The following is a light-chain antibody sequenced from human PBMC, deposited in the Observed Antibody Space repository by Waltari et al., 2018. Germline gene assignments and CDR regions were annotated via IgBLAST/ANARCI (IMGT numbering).Light chain of an antibody. CDR1: HGAVTSGFF. Sequence: QTVVTQEPSLTVSPGGQVTLTCASSHGAVTSGFFASWFQQNPGQAPRSLVYSTNFRHSWTPDRFSGSLLGGKAALTLSGVQPEDEADYYCLLYYAGSHVFGGGTHLTVL. CDR3: LLYYAGSHV. V-gene: IGLV7-43*01. J-gene: IGLJ7*01. CDR2: STN.